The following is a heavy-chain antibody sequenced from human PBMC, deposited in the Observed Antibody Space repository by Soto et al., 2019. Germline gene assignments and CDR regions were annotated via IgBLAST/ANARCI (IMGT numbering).Heavy chain of an antibody. CDR1: GGSFSGYY. D-gene: IGHD3-10*01. CDR2: INHSGST. J-gene: IGHJ4*02. CDR3: ARGTDLWFGELLPSPPSSPPDY. V-gene: IGHV4-34*01. Sequence: SETLSLTCAVYGGSFSGYYWSWIRQPPGKGLEWIGEINHSGSTNYNPSLKSRVTISVDTSKNQFSLKLSSVTAADTAVYYCARGTDLWFGELLPSPPSSPPDYWGQGTLVTVSS.